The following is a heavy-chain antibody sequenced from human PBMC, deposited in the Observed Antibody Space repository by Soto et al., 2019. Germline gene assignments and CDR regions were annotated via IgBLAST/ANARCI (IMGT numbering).Heavy chain of an antibody. Sequence: ASAEVSCQVSGDTLPESSMHWVRQPPGKGLEWMGGFDPEDGETIYAQKFQGRVTMTEDTSTDTAYMELSSLRSEDTAVNYCATAFVTFEGAEYFQYWGQGTLVSVS. CDR1: GDTLPESS. V-gene: IGHV1-24*01. CDR2: FDPEDGET. CDR3: ATAFVTFEGAEYFQY. D-gene: IGHD3-9*01. J-gene: IGHJ1*01.